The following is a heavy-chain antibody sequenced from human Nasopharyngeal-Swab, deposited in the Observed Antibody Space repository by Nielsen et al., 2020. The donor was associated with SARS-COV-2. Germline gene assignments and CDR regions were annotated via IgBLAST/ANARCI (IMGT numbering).Heavy chain of an antibody. CDR2: IYYSGST. J-gene: IGHJ6*03. Sequence: WIRQPPGEGLEWIGSIYYSGSTYYNPSLKSRVTISVDTSKNQFSLKLSSVTAADTAVYYCARRPNCSSTSCSYYYYYYMDVWGKGTTVTVSS. CDR3: ARRPNCSSTSCSYYYYYYMDV. V-gene: IGHV4-39*01. D-gene: IGHD2-2*01.